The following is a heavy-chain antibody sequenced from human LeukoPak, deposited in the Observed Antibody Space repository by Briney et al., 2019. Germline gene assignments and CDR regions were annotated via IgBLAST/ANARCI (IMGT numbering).Heavy chain of an antibody. Sequence: PGGSLRLSCAASGFTFSSYWMSWVRQAPGKGLEWVANIKQDGSEKYYVDSVKGRFTISRDNAKDSLYLQINSLRAEDTAVYYCASYCSGGSCYSGKRYFDYWGQGTLVTVSS. V-gene: IGHV3-7*01. J-gene: IGHJ4*02. CDR3: ASYCSGGSCYSGKRYFDY. D-gene: IGHD2-15*01. CDR1: GFTFSSYW. CDR2: IKQDGSEK.